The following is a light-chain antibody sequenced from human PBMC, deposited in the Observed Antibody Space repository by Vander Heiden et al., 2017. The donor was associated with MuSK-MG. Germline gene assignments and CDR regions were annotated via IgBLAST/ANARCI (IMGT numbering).Light chain of an antibody. J-gene: IGKJ2*01. CDR1: QTISSW. V-gene: IGKV1-5*03. CDR3: QQENSYLYT. Sequence: VQMTQSPSTLSASVGDRVTITCRASQTISSWLAWYQQKPGKAPKLLIYKASSLESGVPSRSSGSGSGTEFTLTISSLQPDDFATYYCQQENSYLYTFGQRTKLDSK. CDR2: KAS.